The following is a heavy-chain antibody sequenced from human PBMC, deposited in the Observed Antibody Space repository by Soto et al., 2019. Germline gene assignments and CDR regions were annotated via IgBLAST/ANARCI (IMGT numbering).Heavy chain of an antibody. D-gene: IGHD2-15*01. Sequence: SETLSLTCTVSGGSISSYYWSWIRQPPGKGLEWIGYIYYSGSTNYNPSLKSRVTISVDTSKNQFSLKLSSVTAADTAVYYCARANVVVVAATFHPDWFDPWGQGTLVTVSS. V-gene: IGHV4-59*01. CDR1: GGSISSYY. J-gene: IGHJ5*02. CDR3: ARANVVVVAATFHPDWFDP. CDR2: IYYSGST.